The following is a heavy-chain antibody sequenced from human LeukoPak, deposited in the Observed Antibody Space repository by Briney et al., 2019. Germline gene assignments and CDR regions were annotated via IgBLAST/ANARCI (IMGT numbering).Heavy chain of an antibody. J-gene: IGHJ1*01. CDR1: GFTFNSYA. Sequence: ALRLSCASSGFTFNSYAMHWVRQSPGQVLAKVTIISYHGANKYYADSVKGRFTISRDNSKNTLYLQMNSLRPEDTAVYYCAREGYCSGGGCYLEYLQHWGQGTLVTVSS. V-gene: IGHV3-30-3*01. CDR3: AREGYCSGGGCYLEYLQH. D-gene: IGHD2-15*01. CDR2: ISYHGANK.